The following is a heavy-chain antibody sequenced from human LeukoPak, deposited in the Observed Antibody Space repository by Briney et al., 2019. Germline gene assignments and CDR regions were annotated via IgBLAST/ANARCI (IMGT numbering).Heavy chain of an antibody. D-gene: IGHD3-16*02. CDR1: VGSFSGYY. J-gene: IGHJ4*02. Sequence: PSETLSLTCAVYVGSFSGYYWSWIRQPPGKGLEWIGEINHRGSTNYNPSLKSRVTISVDKSKNQFSLKLSSVTAADTAVYYCASDPYDYVWGSYRYTGDYWGQGTLVTVSS. CDR3: ASDPYDYVWGSYRYTGDY. V-gene: IGHV4-34*01. CDR2: INHRGST.